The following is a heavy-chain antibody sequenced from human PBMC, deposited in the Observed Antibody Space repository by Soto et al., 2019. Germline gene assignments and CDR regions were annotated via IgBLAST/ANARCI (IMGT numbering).Heavy chain of an antibody. Sequence: QVQLVQSGAEVKKPGASVKVSCKASGYTFTSYDINWVRQATGQGLEWMGWMNPNSGNTGYAQKFQVRVTMTRNSSISTAYMELSSLRSEDTAVYYCARRDCSGGSCYDLGGAHFDYWGQGTLVTVSS. CDR2: MNPNSGNT. CDR3: ARRDCSGGSCYDLGGAHFDY. CDR1: GYTFTSYD. V-gene: IGHV1-8*01. J-gene: IGHJ4*02. D-gene: IGHD2-15*01.